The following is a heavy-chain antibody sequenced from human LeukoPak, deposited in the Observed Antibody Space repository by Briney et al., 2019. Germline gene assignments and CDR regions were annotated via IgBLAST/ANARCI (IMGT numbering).Heavy chain of an antibody. CDR1: GYYISSGYY. D-gene: IGHD3-22*01. J-gene: IGHJ4*02. CDR3: ARRPVYYDSHLNY. V-gene: IGHV4-34*01. CDR2: INHSGST. Sequence: PSETLSLTCSVSGYYISSGYYWSWIRQPPGKGLEWIGEINHSGSTNYNPSLKSRVTISVDTSKNQFSLKLSSVTAADTAVYYCARRPVYYDSHLNYWGQGTLVTVSS.